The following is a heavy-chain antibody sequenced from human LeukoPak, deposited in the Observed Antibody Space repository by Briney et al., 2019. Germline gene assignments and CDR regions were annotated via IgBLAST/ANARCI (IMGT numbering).Heavy chain of an antibody. CDR2: ISWNSGSI. D-gene: IGHD6-13*01. V-gene: IGHV3-9*01. J-gene: IGHJ3*02. Sequence: GGSLRLSCAASGFTFDDYAMHWVRQAPGKGLEWVSGISWNSGSIGYADSVKGRFTISRDNAKNSLYLQMNSLRAEDTALYYCAKDRWYSENAFDIWGQGTMVTVSS. CDR1: GFTFDDYA. CDR3: AKDRWYSENAFDI.